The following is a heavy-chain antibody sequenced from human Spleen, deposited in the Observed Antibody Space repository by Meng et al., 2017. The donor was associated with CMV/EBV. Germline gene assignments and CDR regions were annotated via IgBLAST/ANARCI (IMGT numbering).Heavy chain of an antibody. J-gene: IGHJ4*02. CDR3: ARVGDISIAAAEADY. CDR1: GFTFDDYA. V-gene: IGHV3-9*01. D-gene: IGHD6-13*01. Sequence: GGSLRLSCAASGFTFDDYAMHWVRQAPGKGLEWVSGITWNSGSIDYADSVKGRFTVSRDNAKNSLYLQMNSLRAEDTAVYYCARVGDISIAAAEADYWGQGALVTVSS. CDR2: ITWNSGSI.